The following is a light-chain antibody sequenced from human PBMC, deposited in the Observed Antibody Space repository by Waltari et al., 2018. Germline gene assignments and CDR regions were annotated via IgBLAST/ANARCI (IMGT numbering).Light chain of an antibody. CDR1: QNVRRY. V-gene: IGKV3-11*01. CDR3: QQRGNWPWT. J-gene: IGKJ1*01. CDR2: DAS. Sequence: ESVLTQSPATLSLSPGQRATLSCRASQNVRRYLPWYQLKPGQAPRLLIYDASNRATGIPARFSGSGFGTDFTLTISSLEPEDFAVYYCQQRGNWPWTFGQGTKVET.